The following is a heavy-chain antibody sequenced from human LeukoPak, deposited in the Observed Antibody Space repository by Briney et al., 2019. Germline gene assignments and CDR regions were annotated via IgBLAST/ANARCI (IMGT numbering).Heavy chain of an antibody. J-gene: IGHJ4*02. CDR2: IYYSGST. Sequence: SETLSLTCTVSGGSISSYYWSWIRQPPVKGLEWIGYIYYSGSTNYNPSLKSRVTISVDTSKNQFSLKLSSVTAADTAVYYCARGIGYSYGFDYWGQGTLVTVSS. V-gene: IGHV4-59*01. D-gene: IGHD5-18*01. CDR3: ARGIGYSYGFDY. CDR1: GGSISSYY.